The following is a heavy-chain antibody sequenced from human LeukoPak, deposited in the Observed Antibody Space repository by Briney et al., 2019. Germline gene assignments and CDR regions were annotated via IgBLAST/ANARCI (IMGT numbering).Heavy chain of an antibody. V-gene: IGHV5-51*01. CDR1: GYSFTSYW. D-gene: IGHD3-3*01. CDR3: ARRFYDFWSGEGWFDP. CDR2: IYPGDSDT. Sequence: GESLKISCKGSGYSFTSYWIGWVRQMPGKSLEWMGIIYPGDSDTRYSPSFQGQVTISADKSISTAYLQWSSLKASDTAMYYCARRFYDFWSGEGWFDPWGQGTLVTVSS. J-gene: IGHJ5*02.